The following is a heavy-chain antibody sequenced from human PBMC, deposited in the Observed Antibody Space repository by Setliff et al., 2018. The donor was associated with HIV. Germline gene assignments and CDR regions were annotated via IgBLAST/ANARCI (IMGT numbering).Heavy chain of an antibody. CDR3: ARDGWGCSGGSCYSQGNYYYMDV. J-gene: IGHJ6*03. Sequence: LSLTCTVSDGSISSGGYYWSWIRQHPGKGLEWIGYIYYSGSAYYNPSLKSRVTISVDTSKNQFSLKLSSVTAADTAVYYCARDGWGCSGGSCYSQGNYYYMDVWGKGTTVTVSS. V-gene: IGHV4-31*03. D-gene: IGHD2-15*01. CDR1: DGSISSGGYY. CDR2: IYYSGSA.